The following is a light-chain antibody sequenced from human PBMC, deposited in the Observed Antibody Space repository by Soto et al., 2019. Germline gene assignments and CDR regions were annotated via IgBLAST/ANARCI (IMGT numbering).Light chain of an antibody. Sequence: DIQMTQSPSTLSASVGDGVTITCRASQSISSWLAWYQQKPGKAPKFLISDASNLESGVPSRFSGSGSGTEFTLTIDSLQPDDFATYYCHQYNNYPYTFGQGTTLEIK. CDR3: HQYNNYPYT. V-gene: IGKV1-5*01. CDR2: DAS. CDR1: QSISSW. J-gene: IGKJ2*01.